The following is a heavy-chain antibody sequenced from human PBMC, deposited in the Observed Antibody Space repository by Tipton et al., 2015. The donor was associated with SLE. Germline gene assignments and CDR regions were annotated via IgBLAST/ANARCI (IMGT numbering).Heavy chain of an antibody. CDR2: FDPGDSYT. CDR3: GSVIAGSGLAYYSRGV. D-gene: IGHD2-15*01. Sequence: QSGAEVKKPGESLRISCKGPGYSFTSYWISWQRQMPGKGLERMGRFDPGDSYTTYSPSFQGHVTISADKSISTAYRQWSSLKAWGTAMYYWGSVIAGSGLAYYSRGVWGQGTAVGVPS. J-gene: IGHJ6*02. CDR1: GYSFTSYW. V-gene: IGHV5-10-1*01.